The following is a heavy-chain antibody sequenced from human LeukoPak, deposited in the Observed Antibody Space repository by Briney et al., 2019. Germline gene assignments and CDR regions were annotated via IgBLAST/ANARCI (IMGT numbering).Heavy chain of an antibody. D-gene: IGHD3-10*01. CDR3: ASPMVRGVRPRYNMDV. CDR2: INHSGST. J-gene: IGHJ6*03. Sequence: SSETLSLTCAVYGGSFSGYYWSWIRQPPGKGLEWIGEINHSGSTNYNPSLKGRVTISVDTSKNQFSLKLSSVTAADTAVYYCASPMVRGVRPRYNMDVWGKGTTVTTSS. V-gene: IGHV4-34*01. CDR1: GGSFSGYY.